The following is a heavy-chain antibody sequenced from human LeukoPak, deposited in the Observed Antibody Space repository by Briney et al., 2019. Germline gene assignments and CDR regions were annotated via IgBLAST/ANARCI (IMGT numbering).Heavy chain of an antibody. V-gene: IGHV1-69*13. CDR3: ARTLYSGYGSYFDY. CDR2: IIPIFGTA. J-gene: IGHJ4*02. CDR1: GGTFSSYA. D-gene: IGHD5-12*01. Sequence: ASVKVSCKASGGTFSSYAISWVRQAPGQGLEWMGGIIPIFGTANYAQKFRGRVTITADESTSTAYMELSSLRSGDTAVYYCARTLYSGYGSYFDYWGQGTLVTVSS.